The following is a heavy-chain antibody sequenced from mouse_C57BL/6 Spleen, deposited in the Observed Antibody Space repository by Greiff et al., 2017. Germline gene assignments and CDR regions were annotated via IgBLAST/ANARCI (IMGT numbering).Heavy chain of an antibody. CDR2: IYPRSGNT. Sequence: VQLQQSGAELARPGASVKLSCKASGYTFTSYGISWVKQRTGQGLEWIGEIYPRSGNTYYNEKFKGKATLTADKSSSTVYMELRSLTSEDSAVYFCARWGNDWGAMDYWGQGTSVTVSS. D-gene: IGHD2-4*01. V-gene: IGHV1-81*01. CDR3: ARWGNDWGAMDY. CDR1: GYTFTSYG. J-gene: IGHJ4*01.